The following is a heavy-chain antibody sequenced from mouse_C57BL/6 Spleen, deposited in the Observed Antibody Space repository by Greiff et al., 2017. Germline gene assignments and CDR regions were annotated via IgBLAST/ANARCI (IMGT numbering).Heavy chain of an antibody. CDR2: IYPGDGDT. V-gene: IGHV1-82*01. CDR3: ARLYYGSSPYWYFDV. J-gene: IGHJ1*03. Sequence: QVQLQQSGPELVKPGASVKISCKASGYAFSSSWMNWVKQRPGKGLEWIGRIYPGDGDTNYNGKFKGKATLTADKSSSTAYMQLSSLTSEDSAVYFCARLYYGSSPYWYFDVWGTGTTVTVSS. D-gene: IGHD1-1*01. CDR1: GYAFSSSW.